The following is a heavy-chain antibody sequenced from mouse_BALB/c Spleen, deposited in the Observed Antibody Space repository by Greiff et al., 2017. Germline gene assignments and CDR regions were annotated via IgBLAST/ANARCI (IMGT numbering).Heavy chain of an antibody. CDR1: GYTFTDYE. J-gene: IGHJ4*01. CDR3: TRREFAMDY. V-gene: IGHV1-15*01. CDR2: IDPETGGT. Sequence: QVQLQQYGAELVRPGASVTLSCKASGYTFTDYEMHWVKQTPVHGLEWIGAIDPETGGTAYNQKFKGKATLTADKSSSTAYMELRSLTSEDSAVYYCTRREFAMDYWGQGTSVTVSS.